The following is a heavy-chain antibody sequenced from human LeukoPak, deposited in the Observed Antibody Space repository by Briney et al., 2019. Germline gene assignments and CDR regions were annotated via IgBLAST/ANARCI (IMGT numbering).Heavy chain of an antibody. Sequence: GGSLRLSCAASGFTFSSYWMTWVRQAPGKGLEWVANIKQDGSEKYYVDSVKGRFTISRDSAKNSLYLQMNSLRAEDTAVYYCAELGITMIGGVWGKGTTVTISS. J-gene: IGHJ6*04. CDR2: IKQDGSEK. CDR3: AELGITMIGGV. D-gene: IGHD3-10*02. CDR1: GFTFSSYW. V-gene: IGHV3-7*01.